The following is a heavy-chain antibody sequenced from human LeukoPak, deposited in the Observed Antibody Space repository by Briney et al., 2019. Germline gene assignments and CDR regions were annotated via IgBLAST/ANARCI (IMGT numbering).Heavy chain of an antibody. CDR1: GFTVSSSY. Sequence: GGSLRLSCAASGFTVSSSYMSWVRQAPGKGLEWVSVIYSGGSTYYADSVKGRFTISRDNSKNTLFLQMNSLRAEDTAVYYCARDVGSRTEYYFDYWGQGTLVTVSS. CDR2: IYSGGST. J-gene: IGHJ4*02. V-gene: IGHV3-66*01. D-gene: IGHD1-14*01. CDR3: ARDVGSRTEYYFDY.